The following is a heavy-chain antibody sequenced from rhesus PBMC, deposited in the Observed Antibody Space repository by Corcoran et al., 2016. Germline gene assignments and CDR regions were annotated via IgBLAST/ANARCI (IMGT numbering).Heavy chain of an antibody. Sequence: QLQLQESGPGLVKPSETLSVTCAVSGGSISSSYWSWIRQAPGKGLEWIGYIYGSGSSTNYNPSLKSRVTVSVDTSKNQLSLKLSSVTTADTAVYYCARVYSSWSGDDYWGQGVLVTVSS. CDR1: GGSISSSY. V-gene: IGHV4-169*01. D-gene: IGHD6-13*01. CDR3: ARVYSSWSGDDY. J-gene: IGHJ4*01. CDR2: IYGSGSST.